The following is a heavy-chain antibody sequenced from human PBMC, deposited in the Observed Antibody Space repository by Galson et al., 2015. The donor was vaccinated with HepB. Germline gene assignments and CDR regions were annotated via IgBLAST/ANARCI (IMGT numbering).Heavy chain of an antibody. CDR1: GGSFSDYY. D-gene: IGHD4-11*01. Sequence: ETLSLTCAVYGGSFSDYYWTWIRQPPGKGLEWIGEINHGSSTNYSPSLKSRVTISVDRSKNQFSLNLTSLTAADTAVYFCARVPDYHANEDAFDIWGQGTMVTVSS. V-gene: IGHV4-34*01. CDR2: INHGSST. CDR3: ARVPDYHANEDAFDI. J-gene: IGHJ3*02.